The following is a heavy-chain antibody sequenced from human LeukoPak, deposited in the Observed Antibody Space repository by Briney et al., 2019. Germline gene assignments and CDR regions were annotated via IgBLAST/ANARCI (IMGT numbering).Heavy chain of an antibody. CDR2: INHSGST. J-gene: IGHJ4*02. D-gene: IGHD4-17*01. Sequence: SDTLSLTCTVSGGSISSSSYYWGWIRQPPGKGQEWIGEINHSGSTNYNPSLKSRVTISVDTSKNQFSLKLSSVTAADTAVYYCARLWADYGETLKSPDYWGQGTLVTVSS. V-gene: IGHV4-39*01. CDR1: GGSISSSSYY. CDR3: ARLWADYGETLKSPDY.